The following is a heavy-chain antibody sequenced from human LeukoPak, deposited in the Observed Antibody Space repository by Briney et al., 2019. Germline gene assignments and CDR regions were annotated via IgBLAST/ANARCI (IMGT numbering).Heavy chain of an antibody. V-gene: IGHV3-13*05. CDR3: ARELYSSGCYYFDY. D-gene: IGHD6-19*01. J-gene: IGHJ4*02. Sequence: GGSLRLSCAASGFTFSNYDMHWVRQATGKGLEWVSAIGTAGDPYYPGSVKGRFTISRENAKNSLYLQMNSLRAGDTAVYYCARELYSSGCYYFDYWGQGTLVTVSS. CDR1: GFTFSNYD. CDR2: IGTAGDP.